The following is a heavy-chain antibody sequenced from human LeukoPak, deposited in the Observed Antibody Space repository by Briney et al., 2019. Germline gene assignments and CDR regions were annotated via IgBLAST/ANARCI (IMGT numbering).Heavy chain of an antibody. CDR2: ISYDGSNK. J-gene: IGHJ4*02. CDR3: ARGLYDILTGPDY. D-gene: IGHD3-9*01. V-gene: IGHV3-30*04. CDR1: GFTFSSYA. Sequence: GRSLRLSCAASGFTFSSYAMHWVRPAPGKGLEWVAVISYDGSNKYYADSVKGRFTISRDNSKNTLYLQMNSLRAEDTAVYYCARGLYDILTGPDYWGQGTLVTVSS.